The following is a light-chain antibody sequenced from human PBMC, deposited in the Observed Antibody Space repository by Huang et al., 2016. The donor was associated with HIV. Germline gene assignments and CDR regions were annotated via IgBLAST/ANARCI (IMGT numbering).Light chain of an antibody. V-gene: IGKV3-20*01. CDR1: QSVDTSY. CDR2: GAS. CDR3: QQYSRSSFT. J-gene: IGKJ3*01. Sequence: EIVLTQSPGTLSLSPGERAPLACRASQSVDTSYLAWYQQKPGQAPRLLIYGASSRATGIPDRFIGSGSGTDFTLTISRLEPEDFAVYYCQQYSRSSFTFGPGTKVDIK.